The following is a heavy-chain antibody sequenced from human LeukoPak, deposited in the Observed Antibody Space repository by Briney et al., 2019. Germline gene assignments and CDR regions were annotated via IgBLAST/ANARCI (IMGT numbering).Heavy chain of an antibody. D-gene: IGHD3-10*01. V-gene: IGHV3-30-3*01. J-gene: IGHJ4*02. Sequence: GGSLRLSCAASGLTFTGYAMHWVRQAPGKGLEWMAVISHDGTKKDYADSVKGRFTISRDSSNNALYLQMDSLRAEDTAVYYCAGDKIYRSSGSCLDYWGQGTLVTVSS. CDR3: AGDKIYRSSGSCLDY. CDR1: GLTFTGYA. CDR2: ISHDGTKK.